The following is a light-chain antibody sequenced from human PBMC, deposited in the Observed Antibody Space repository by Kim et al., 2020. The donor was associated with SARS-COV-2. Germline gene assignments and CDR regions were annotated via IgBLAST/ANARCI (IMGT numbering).Light chain of an antibody. J-gene: IGLJ3*02. CDR1: SNNISPYTY. CDR2: DVN. V-gene: IGLV2-14*04. CDR3: SSFTTSRTWV. Sequence: SITISCSETSNNISPYTYVSWYQQHPGKAPKLMIYDVNMRPSGVSNRFSGSKSGNTASLTISGLQAEDEADYYCSSFTTSRTWVFGGGTRLTVL.